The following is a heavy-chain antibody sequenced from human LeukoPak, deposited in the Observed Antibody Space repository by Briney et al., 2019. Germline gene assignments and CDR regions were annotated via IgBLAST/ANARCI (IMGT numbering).Heavy chain of an antibody. CDR1: GGSISSGSYY. D-gene: IGHD6-6*01. CDR2: IYTSGST. V-gene: IGHV4-61*02. Sequence: SETLSLTCTLSGGSISSGSYYWSWIRQPAGKGLEWIGRIYTSGSTNYSPSLKSRVTISLDTSKNQFSLKLSSVTAADTAVYYCARDSSSSGHPFDYWGQGTLVTVSS. CDR3: ARDSSSSGHPFDY. J-gene: IGHJ4*02.